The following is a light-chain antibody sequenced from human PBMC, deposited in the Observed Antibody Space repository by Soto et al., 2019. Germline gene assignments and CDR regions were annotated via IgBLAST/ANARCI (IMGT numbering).Light chain of an antibody. Sequence: ELVMTQSPATLSVSPGERATLSCRASESVSSNLAWYQQKPGQAPRLLFYGASTRATDIPARFSGSGSGTDFTITVSNLESEDFAVYYCQQCSNWPLTFGGGTKVDIK. J-gene: IGKJ4*01. CDR1: ESVSSN. CDR2: GAS. CDR3: QQCSNWPLT. V-gene: IGKV3-15*01.